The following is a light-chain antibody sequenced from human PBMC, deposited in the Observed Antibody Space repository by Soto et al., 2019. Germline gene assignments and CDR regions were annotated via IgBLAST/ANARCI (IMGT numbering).Light chain of an antibody. Sequence: QSALTQPPSVSAAPGQKVTISCSGSSSNIGNDYVSWYQQLPGTAPKLLIYDNNKRPSGIPDRFSGSKSGTSATLGITGLQTGDEADYYCGLWDYSLSASYVFGTGTKVTVL. CDR1: SSNIGNDY. V-gene: IGLV1-51*01. J-gene: IGLJ1*01. CDR2: DNN. CDR3: GLWDYSLSASYV.